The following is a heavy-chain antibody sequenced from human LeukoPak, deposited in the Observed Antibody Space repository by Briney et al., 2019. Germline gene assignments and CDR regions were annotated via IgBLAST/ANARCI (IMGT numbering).Heavy chain of an antibody. V-gene: IGHV4-38-2*02. CDR2: IYHSGST. CDR1: GYSISSGYY. J-gene: IGHJ4*02. CDR3: ARTDFWSGYYDY. Sequence: PSETLSLTCTVSGYSISSGYYWGWIRQPPGKGLEWIGRIYHSGSTFYNPSLKSRVTISVDTSKNQFSLKLSSVTAADTAVYYCARTDFWSGYYDYWGQGTLVTVSS. D-gene: IGHD3-3*01.